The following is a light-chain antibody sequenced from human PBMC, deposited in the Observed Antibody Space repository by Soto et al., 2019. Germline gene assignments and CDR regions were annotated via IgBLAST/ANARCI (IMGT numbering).Light chain of an antibody. CDR3: QHRSNWPIA. J-gene: IGKJ5*01. CDR1: QSVSSY. Sequence: ENVLTQYPATLSLSPGERSTHSSRASQSVSSYLAWYQQKPGQARRLLIYDAYNRATGITARFSGSGSGTDFTLTISSLEPEDFAVYYCQHRSNWPIAVGQGTRLDIK. CDR2: DAY. V-gene: IGKV3-11*01.